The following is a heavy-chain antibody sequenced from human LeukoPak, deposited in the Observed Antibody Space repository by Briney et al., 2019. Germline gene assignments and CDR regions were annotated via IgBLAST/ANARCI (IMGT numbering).Heavy chain of an antibody. CDR3: AKDQGYSGYYSSFDY. Sequence: GGSLRLSCAASGFTFSSYAMHWVRQAPGKGLEWVAVISYDGSNKYYADSVKGRFTISRDNSKNTLYLQMNSLRAEDTAVYYCAKDQGYSGYYSSFDYWGQGTLVTVSS. CDR2: ISYDGSNK. D-gene: IGHD5-12*01. V-gene: IGHV3-30-3*01. CDR1: GFTFSSYA. J-gene: IGHJ4*02.